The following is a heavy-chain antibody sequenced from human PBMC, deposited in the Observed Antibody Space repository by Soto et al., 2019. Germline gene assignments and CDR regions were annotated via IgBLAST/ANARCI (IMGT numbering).Heavy chain of an antibody. J-gene: IGHJ5*02. CDR3: VHRGRRCGFGGDNCFPP. CDR1: GFSLSTSPVA. CDR2: IYWDDSK. Sequence: QITLKESGPTLVKPTQTLTLTCTFSGFSLSTSPVAVGWIRQPPGKALEWLAIIYWDDSKHYRPPLQSRVTTTHDTHKPQVVLTMTNMDPLATATYYCVHRGRRCGFGGDNCFPPWGQGTLVIVSS. D-gene: IGHD3-10*01. V-gene: IGHV2-5*02.